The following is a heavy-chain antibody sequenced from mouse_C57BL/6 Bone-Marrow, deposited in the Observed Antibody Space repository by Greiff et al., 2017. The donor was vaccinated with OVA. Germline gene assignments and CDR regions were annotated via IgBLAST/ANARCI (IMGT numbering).Heavy chain of an antibody. D-gene: IGHD1-1*01. CDR2: ISDGGSYT. CDR1: GFTFSSYA. Sequence: EVQLQQSGGGLVKPGGSLKLSCAASGFTFSSYAMSWVRQTPEKRLEWVATISDGGSYTYYPDNVKGRFTISRDNAKNNLYLQMSHLKSEDTAMYYCAISSFYFDYWGQGTTLTVSS. J-gene: IGHJ2*01. CDR3: AISSFYFDY. V-gene: IGHV5-4*01.